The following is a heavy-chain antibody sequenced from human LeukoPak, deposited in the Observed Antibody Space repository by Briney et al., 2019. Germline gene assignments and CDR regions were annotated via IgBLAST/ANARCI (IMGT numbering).Heavy chain of an antibody. J-gene: IGHJ4*02. CDR2: INLDGGEK. D-gene: IGHD2-15*01. CDR1: GFTFSSYW. CDR3: ARDARVVVDY. V-gene: IGHV3-7*01. Sequence: GGSLRLSCAASGFTFSSYWMSWVRQDPGKGLEWVANINLDGGEKYYVDSVKGRFTISRDNAKNSLYLLMNSLRAEDTAVYYCARDARVVVDYWGQGTLVTVSS.